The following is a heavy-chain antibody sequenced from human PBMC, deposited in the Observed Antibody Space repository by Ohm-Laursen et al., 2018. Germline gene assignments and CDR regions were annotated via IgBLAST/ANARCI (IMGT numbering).Heavy chain of an antibody. CDR2: ISSSGSTI. J-gene: IGHJ6*02. CDR3: ASLKPPLYYYGIDV. V-gene: IGHV3-11*01. Sequence: SLRLSCAASGFTFSDYYMSWIRQAPGKGLEWVSYISSSGSTIYYADSVKGRFTISRDNAKNSLYLQMNSLRAEDTAVYYCASLKPPLYYYGIDVWGQGTTVTVSS. CDR1: GFTFSDYY.